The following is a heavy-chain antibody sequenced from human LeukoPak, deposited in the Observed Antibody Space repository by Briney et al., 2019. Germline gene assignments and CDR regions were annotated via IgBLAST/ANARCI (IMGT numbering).Heavy chain of an antibody. CDR1: GGTFCSYV. Sequence: GASVKVSCKASGGTFCSYVISWVRQAPGQGLEWMGGIILIFGTANYAQNFQGRVTITADDSTSTAYMALSTLRSEDTAVYYCARGPLRFLGGIDYWGQGTLVTVSS. CDR2: IILIFGTA. CDR3: ARGPLRFLGGIDY. V-gene: IGHV1-69*13. J-gene: IGHJ4*02. D-gene: IGHD3-3*01.